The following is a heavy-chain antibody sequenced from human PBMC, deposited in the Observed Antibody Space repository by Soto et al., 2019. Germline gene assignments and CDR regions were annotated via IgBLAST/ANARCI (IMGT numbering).Heavy chain of an antibody. J-gene: IGHJ5*02. CDR1: GFTFSGSA. Sequence: GGSLRLSCAASGFTFSGSAMHWVRQASGKGLEWVGRIRSKANSYATAYAASVKGRFTISRDDSKNTAYLQMNSLETEDTAVYYCISSSSPLNNWFDPWGQGTLVTVSS. D-gene: IGHD6-6*01. CDR2: IRSKANSYAT. V-gene: IGHV3-73*01. CDR3: ISSSSPLNNWFDP.